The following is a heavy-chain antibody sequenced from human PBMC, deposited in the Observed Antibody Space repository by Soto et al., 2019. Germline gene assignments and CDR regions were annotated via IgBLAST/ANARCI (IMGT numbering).Heavy chain of an antibody. CDR2: ISSSSSYI. V-gene: IGHV3-21*01. CDR3: ARDRVVGATNYYYGMDV. CDR1: GFTFSSYS. J-gene: IGHJ6*02. Sequence: PGGSLRLSCAASGFTFSSYSMNWVRQAPGKGLEWVSSISSSSSYIYYADSVKGRFTISRDNAKNSLYLQMNSLRAEDTAVYYCARDRVVGATNYYYGMDVWGQGTTVTVSS. D-gene: IGHD1-26*01.